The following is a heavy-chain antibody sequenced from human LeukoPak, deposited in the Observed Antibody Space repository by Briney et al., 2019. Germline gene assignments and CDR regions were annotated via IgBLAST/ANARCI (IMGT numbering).Heavy chain of an antibody. CDR1: GGVISSSSYY. CDR2: IYYSGST. J-gene: IGHJ4*02. CDR3: ARRPTSSGYDPPFDY. Sequence: PSETLSLTCTVSGGVISSSSYYWGWIRQPPGKGLEWIGSIYYSGSTYYNPSLKSRVTISVDTSKNQFSLKLSSVTAADTAVYYCARRPTSSGYDPPFDYWGQGTLVTVPS. D-gene: IGHD5-12*01. V-gene: IGHV4-39*01.